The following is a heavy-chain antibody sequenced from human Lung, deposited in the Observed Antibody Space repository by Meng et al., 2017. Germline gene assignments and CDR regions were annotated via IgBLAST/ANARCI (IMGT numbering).Heavy chain of an antibody. CDR3: ARFDISSSGRGDY. CDR2: IFHSGST. D-gene: IGHD1-26*01. J-gene: IGHJ4*02. V-gene: IGHV4-4*02. Sequence: VQLQESGPGLVKPSGTLSLTCAVSGGSITSSTWWSWVRQTPGKGLEWFGEIFHSGSTNYNPPLESRVTISVDKSKNQFSLKVYSVTAADTATYYCARFDISSSGRGDYWGQGILVTVSS. CDR1: GGSITSSTW.